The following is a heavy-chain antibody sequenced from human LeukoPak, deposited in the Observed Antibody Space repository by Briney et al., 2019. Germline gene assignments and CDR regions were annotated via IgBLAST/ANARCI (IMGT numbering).Heavy chain of an antibody. D-gene: IGHD3-10*01. CDR2: IRYDESNK. CDR3: AKAPNYYGSGSYYTLYYYYGMDV. CDR1: GFTFSSYG. V-gene: IGHV3-30*02. Sequence: PGGSLRLSCAASGFTFSSYGMHWVRQAPGKGLEWVAFIRYDESNKYYADSVKGRFTISRDNSKNTLYLQMNSLRAEDTAVYYCAKAPNYYGSGSYYTLYYYYGMDVWGQGTTVTVSS. J-gene: IGHJ6*02.